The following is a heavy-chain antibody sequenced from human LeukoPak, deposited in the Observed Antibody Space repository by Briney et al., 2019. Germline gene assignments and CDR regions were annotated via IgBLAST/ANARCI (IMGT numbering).Heavy chain of an antibody. CDR2: IIPIFGTA. V-gene: IGHV1-69*05. D-gene: IGHD5-24*01. CDR1: GGTFSSYA. CDR3: ARDRWLQSESYFDY. J-gene: IGHJ4*02. Sequence: GASVKVSCKASGGTFSSYAISWVRQAPGQRLEWMGRIIPIFGTANYAQKFQGRVTITTDESTSTAYMELSSLRSEDTAVYYCARDRWLQSESYFDYWGQGTLVTVSS.